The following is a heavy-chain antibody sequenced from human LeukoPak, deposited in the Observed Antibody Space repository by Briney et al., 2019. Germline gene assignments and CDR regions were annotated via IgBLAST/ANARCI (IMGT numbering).Heavy chain of an antibody. V-gene: IGHV3-9*01. J-gene: IGHJ4*02. CDR3: ATPWYGDYVLGPDY. CDR1: GFTFDDYA. CDR2: ISWNSGSI. D-gene: IGHD4-17*01. Sequence: PGGSLRLSCAASGFTFDDYAMHWVRQAPGKGLEWVSGISWNSGSIGYADSVKGRFTISRDNAKNSLYLQMNSLRAEDTAVYYCATPWYGDYVLGPDYWGQGTLVTVSS.